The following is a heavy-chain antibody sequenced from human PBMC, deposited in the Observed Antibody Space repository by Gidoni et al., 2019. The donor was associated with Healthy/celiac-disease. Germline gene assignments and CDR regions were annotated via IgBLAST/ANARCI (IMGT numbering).Heavy chain of an antibody. CDR1: GCTFSSYW. V-gene: IGHV3-74*01. CDR3: ARTAMVRGGDY. D-gene: IGHD3-10*01. Sequence: EVQLVESGGGLVQPGGSLRLSCAASGCTFSSYWMHWVRQAPGKGLGWVSRINSDGRSTSYADSVKGRFTISRDNAKNTLYLKMNSLRAEDTAVYYCARTAMVRGGDYWGQGTLVTVSS. J-gene: IGHJ4*02. CDR2: INSDGRST.